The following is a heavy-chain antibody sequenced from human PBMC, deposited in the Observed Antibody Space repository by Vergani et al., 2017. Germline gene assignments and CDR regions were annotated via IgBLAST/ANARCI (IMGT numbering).Heavy chain of an antibody. Sequence: QVKLQESGPGLLKPSQTLSLPCTVSGESLRSGSHYWSWIRQPAGKGPEWIGHIHTGGSTDLNPSFKSRVSISVDTSKSQFSLRLNSVTVADTAVYYCARSRPYCTSGSCPAIWGQGTLVTVSS. CDR3: ARSRPYCTSGSCPAI. CDR1: GESLRSGSHY. V-gene: IGHV4-61*02. J-gene: IGHJ4*02. D-gene: IGHD2-15*01. CDR2: IHTGGST.